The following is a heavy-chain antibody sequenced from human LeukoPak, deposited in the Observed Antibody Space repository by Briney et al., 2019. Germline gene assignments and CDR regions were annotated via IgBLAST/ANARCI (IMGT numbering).Heavy chain of an antibody. CDR3: AKLPTSTTSGQFDY. CDR2: ISGSGRT. Sequence: GGSLRLSCAASSFTLSSYAMSWVRQAPVKGLEWVSAISGSGRTYYADSVKDRFAISRDISKNTLYLQMDSLRVEDTAVYYCAKLPTSTTSGQFDYWGQGTLVTVSS. D-gene: IGHD2-2*01. J-gene: IGHJ4*02. CDR1: SFTLSSYA. V-gene: IGHV3-23*01.